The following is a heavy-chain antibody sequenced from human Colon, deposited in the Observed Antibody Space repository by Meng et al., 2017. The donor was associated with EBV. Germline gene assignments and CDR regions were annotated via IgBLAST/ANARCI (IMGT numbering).Heavy chain of an antibody. J-gene: IGHJ4*02. D-gene: IGHD6-13*01. CDR3: ARGGGSRSWSFDY. V-gene: IGHV3-30-3*01. CDR1: GFTFSGFA. Sequence: QVQLVESGGGGVQPGRSLRLSCEASGFTFSGFAMHWVRQAPGKGLEWVALTSYDETDKYYADSVKGRFIISRDNSNNTLSLQMNSLRAEDSAVYYCARGGGSRSWSFDYWGQGTLVTVSS. CDR2: TSYDETDK.